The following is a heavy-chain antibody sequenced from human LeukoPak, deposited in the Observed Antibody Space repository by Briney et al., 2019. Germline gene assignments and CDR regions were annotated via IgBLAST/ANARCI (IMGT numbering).Heavy chain of an antibody. Sequence: GGSLRLSCAASGVAVRTSYMIWVRQAPGKGLEWVSVTYGEGNTYYTDSVKGRFTISRDDSKNTLSLQMTSLRAADTAIYYCARDSTTWSRAGYWGQGTLVTVSS. D-gene: IGHD6-13*01. J-gene: IGHJ4*02. V-gene: IGHV3-53*01. CDR2: TYGEGNT. CDR1: GVAVRTSY. CDR3: ARDSTTWSRAGY.